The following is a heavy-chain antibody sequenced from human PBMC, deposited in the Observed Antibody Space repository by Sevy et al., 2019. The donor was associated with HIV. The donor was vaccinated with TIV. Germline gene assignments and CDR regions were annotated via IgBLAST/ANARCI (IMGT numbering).Heavy chain of an antibody. D-gene: IGHD5-12*01. V-gene: IGHV3-15*07. J-gene: IGHJ4*02. Sequence: GVSLRLSCAASGFTLNKAWMNWVRQAPGKGLEWVGRIKSETDGGTTDYAEPVKGRFSISRDDSKNTLYLQMNSLKIEDTAVYYCSMEDGYNYFDYWGQGALVTVSS. CDR1: GFTLNKAW. CDR2: IKSETDGGTT. CDR3: SMEDGYNYFDY.